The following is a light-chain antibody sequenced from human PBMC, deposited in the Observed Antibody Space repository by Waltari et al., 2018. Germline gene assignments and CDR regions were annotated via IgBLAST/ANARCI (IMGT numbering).Light chain of an antibody. V-gene: IGKV3-20*01. CDR3: QQYGSSPPYT. CDR2: GAS. CDR1: QSVSSSY. Sequence: EIVLTQSPGTLSLSPGERATLSCRARQSVSSSYLAWYQQKPGHAPRLLIYGASSRATGIPDRFSGSGSGTDFTLTISRLVPEDFAVYYCQQYGSSPPYTFGQGTKLEIK. J-gene: IGKJ2*01.